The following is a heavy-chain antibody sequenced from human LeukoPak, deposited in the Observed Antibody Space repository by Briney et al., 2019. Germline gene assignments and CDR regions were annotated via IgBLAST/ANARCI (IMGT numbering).Heavy chain of an antibody. CDR3: ARVTFSGSYY. V-gene: IGHV3-74*01. CDR2: INSDGSST. CDR1: GFTVSSNY. D-gene: IGHD1-26*01. J-gene: IGHJ4*02. Sequence: GGSLRLSCAASGFTVSSNYMSWVRQAPGKGLVWVSRINSDGSSTSYADSVKGRFTISRDNAKNTLYLQMNSLRAEDTAVYYCARVTFSGSYYWGQGTLVTVSS.